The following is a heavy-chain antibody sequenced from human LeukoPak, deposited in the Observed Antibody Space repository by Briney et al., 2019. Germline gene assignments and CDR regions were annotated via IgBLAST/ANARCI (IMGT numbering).Heavy chain of an antibody. V-gene: IGHV4-34*01. CDR2: INHSGST. J-gene: IGHJ5*02. Sequence: SETLSLTCAVYGGSFSGYYWSWIRQPPGKGLEWIGEINHSGSTNYNPSLKRRVTISVDTSKNQFSLKLSSVTAADTAVYYCASTAKDPVRGVIDWFDPWGQGTLVTVSS. CDR1: GGSFSGYY. D-gene: IGHD3-10*01. CDR3: ASTAKDPVRGVIDWFDP.